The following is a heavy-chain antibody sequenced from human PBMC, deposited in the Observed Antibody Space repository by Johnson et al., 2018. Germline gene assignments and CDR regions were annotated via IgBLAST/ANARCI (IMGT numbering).Heavy chain of an antibody. CDR2: ISWNSGGR. CDR3: AKGRFGELSNAFDI. Sequence: VQLVQSGGGLVQPGRSLRLSCAASGFTSDDYAMHWVRQAPGKGLEWVSGISWNSGGRDYADSVKGRFTISRDNAKNSLYQQMNSLRVEDTALYYCAKGRFGELSNAFDILGQGTMVIVSS. J-gene: IGHJ3*02. V-gene: IGHV3-9*02. CDR1: GFTSDDYA. D-gene: IGHD3-10*01.